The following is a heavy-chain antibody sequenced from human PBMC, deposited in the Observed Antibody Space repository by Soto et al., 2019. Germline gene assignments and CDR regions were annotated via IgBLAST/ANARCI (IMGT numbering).Heavy chain of an antibody. J-gene: IGHJ4*02. CDR1: GFTFSNVW. CDR3: TTDKDCGTPRCSLDN. CDR2: IKSKRSGGTT. V-gene: IGHV3-15*07. D-gene: IGHD2-21*01. Sequence: EVQLVESGGGLEKPGGSLRLSCAASGFTFSNVWMNRVRQAPGKGLEWVGRIKSKRSGGTTDYAAPVKGRFSISRDDSKNTLYLQINSLKTEDTAVYYCTTDKDCGTPRCSLDNWGQGTLVTVSS.